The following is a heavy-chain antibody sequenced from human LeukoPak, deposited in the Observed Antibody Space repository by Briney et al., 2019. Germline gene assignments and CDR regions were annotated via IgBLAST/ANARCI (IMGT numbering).Heavy chain of an antibody. D-gene: IGHD6-13*01. V-gene: IGHV1-69*04. J-gene: IGHJ4*02. CDR1: GGTFSSYA. CDR2: IIPILGIA. Sequence: ASVKVSCKASGGTFSSYAISWVRQAPGQGLEWMGRIIPILGIANYAQKFQGRVTITADKSTSTAYMELSSLRSEDTAVYYCARGQSGVAASDYWGQGTLVTVSS. CDR3: ARGQSGVAASDY.